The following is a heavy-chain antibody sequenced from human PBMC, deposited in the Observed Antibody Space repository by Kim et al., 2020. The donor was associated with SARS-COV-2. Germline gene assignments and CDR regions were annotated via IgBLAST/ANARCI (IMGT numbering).Heavy chain of an antibody. D-gene: IGHD5-12*01. Sequence: GGSLRLSCAASGFTFSSYDMRWVRQAPEKGLEWVSAIASGGTTYYAESVKGRFTISRDNSKNTLYLQMNSLRVEDTSVYYCAKRGDRGYADYWGQGTLVTVSS. V-gene: IGHV3-23*01. CDR1: GFTFSSYD. J-gene: IGHJ4*02. CDR2: IASGGTT. CDR3: AKRGDRGYADY.